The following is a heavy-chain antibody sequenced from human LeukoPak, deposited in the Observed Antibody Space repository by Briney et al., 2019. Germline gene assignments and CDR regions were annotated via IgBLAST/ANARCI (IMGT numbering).Heavy chain of an antibody. CDR3: ASPGRPYSGSYYHDAFDI. CDR2: IIPILGIA. V-gene: IGHV1-69*04. Sequence: SVKVSCKASGGTFSSYAISWVRQAPGQGLEWMGRIIPILGIANYAQKLQGRVTITADKSTSTAYMELSSLRSEDTAVYYCASPGRPYSGSYYHDAFDIWGQGTMVTVSS. CDR1: GGTFSSYA. J-gene: IGHJ3*02. D-gene: IGHD1-26*01.